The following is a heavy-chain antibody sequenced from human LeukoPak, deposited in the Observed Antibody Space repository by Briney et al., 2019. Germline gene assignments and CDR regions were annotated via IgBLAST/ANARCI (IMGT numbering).Heavy chain of an antibody. J-gene: IGHJ4*02. CDR1: GFTFSYYA. Sequence: PGGTLRLSCSASGFTFSYYAMHWVRQAPGKGLEYVSAITSNGGSTHYADSVKGRFTISRDNAKNSLYLQMNSLRAEDTAVYYCARESDWGQGTLVTVSS. V-gene: IGHV3-64*04. CDR2: ITSNGGST. CDR3: ARESD.